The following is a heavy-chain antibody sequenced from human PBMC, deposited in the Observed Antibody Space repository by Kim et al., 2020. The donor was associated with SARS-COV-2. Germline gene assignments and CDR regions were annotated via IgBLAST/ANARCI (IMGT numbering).Heavy chain of an antibody. CDR1: GGTFSSYA. CDR2: IIPIFGTA. D-gene: IGHD3-9*01. V-gene: IGHV1-69*13. Sequence: SVKVSCKASGGTFSSYAISWVRQAPGQGLEWMGGIIPIFGTANYAQKFQGRVTITADESTSTAYMELSSLRSEDTAVYYCATASGRGYDILTGFIFGGGPGDYWGQGTLVTVSS. CDR3: ATASGRGYDILTGFIFGGGPGDY. J-gene: IGHJ4*02.